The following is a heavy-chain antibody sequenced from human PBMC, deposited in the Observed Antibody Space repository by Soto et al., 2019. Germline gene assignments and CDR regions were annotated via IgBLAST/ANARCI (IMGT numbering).Heavy chain of an antibody. J-gene: IGHJ6*02. V-gene: IGHV1-18*01. CDR1: GYTFTSYG. D-gene: IGHD6-19*01. Sequence: QVQLVQSGAEVKKPGASVKVSCKASGYTFTSYGISWVRQAPGQGLEWMGWISAYNGNTNYAQKLQGRVTMTTDTSTSTAYMELRSLRSDDTAVYYCARDRPPGPVAGTAYYYGMDVWGQGTTVTVSS. CDR3: ARDRPPGPVAGTAYYYGMDV. CDR2: ISAYNGNT.